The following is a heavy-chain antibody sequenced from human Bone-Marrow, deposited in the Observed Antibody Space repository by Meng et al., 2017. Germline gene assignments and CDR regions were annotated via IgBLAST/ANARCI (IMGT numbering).Heavy chain of an antibody. CDR2: INHSGST. D-gene: IGHD6-19*01. Sequence: VHVTPWAPVLYNPFGTPSLTCAVVGGSFSGYYWSWIRQPPGKGLEWIGEINHSGSTNYNPSLKSRVTISVDTSKNQFSLKLSSVTAADTAVYYCARAPTSGQWLARKFDYWGQGTLVTVSS. CDR3: ARAPTSGQWLARKFDY. V-gene: IGHV4-34*01. CDR1: GGSFSGYY. J-gene: IGHJ4*02.